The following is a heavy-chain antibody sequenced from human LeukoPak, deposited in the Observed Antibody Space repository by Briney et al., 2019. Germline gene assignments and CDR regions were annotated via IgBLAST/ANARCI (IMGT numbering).Heavy chain of an antibody. CDR3: ARNYCSSTSCYRLGYYFDY. D-gene: IGHD2-2*01. V-gene: IGHV1-69*13. J-gene: IGHJ4*02. CDR2: IIPIFGTA. CDR1: GYTFTSYA. Sequence: SVKVSCKASGYTFTSYAMNWVRQAPGQGLEWMGGIIPIFGTANYAQKFQGRVTITADESTSTAYMELSSLRSEDTAVYYCARNYCSSTSCYRLGYYFDYWGQGTLVTVSS.